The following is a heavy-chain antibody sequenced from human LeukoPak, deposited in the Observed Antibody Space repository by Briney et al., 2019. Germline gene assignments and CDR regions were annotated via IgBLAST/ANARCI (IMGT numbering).Heavy chain of an antibody. CDR3: AKGLSGLFEDDAFDI. D-gene: IGHD3-10*01. CDR1: GFTFDDYA. CDR2: ISWNSGSI. J-gene: IGHJ3*02. V-gene: IGHV3-9*01. Sequence: GGSLRLSCAASGFTFDDYALHWVRQAPGKGLEWVSGISWNSGSIGYADSVKGRFTISRDNAKNSLYLQMNSLRAEDTALYYWAKGLSGLFEDDAFDIWGQGTMVTVSS.